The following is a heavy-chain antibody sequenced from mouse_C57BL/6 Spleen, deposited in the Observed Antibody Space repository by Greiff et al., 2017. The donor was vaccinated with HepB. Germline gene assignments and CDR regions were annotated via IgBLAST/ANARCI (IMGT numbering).Heavy chain of an antibody. CDR1: GFTFSSYT. D-gene: IGHD1-1*01. CDR2: ISGGGGNT. CDR3: ARHITTVGDYAMDY. J-gene: IGHJ4*01. V-gene: IGHV5-9*01. Sequence: EVMLVESGGGLVKPGGSLKLSCAASGFTFSSYTMSWVRQTPEKRLEWVATISGGGGNTYYPDSVKGRFTISRDNAKNTLYLQMSSLRSEDTALYYCARHITTVGDYAMDYWGQGTSVTVSS.